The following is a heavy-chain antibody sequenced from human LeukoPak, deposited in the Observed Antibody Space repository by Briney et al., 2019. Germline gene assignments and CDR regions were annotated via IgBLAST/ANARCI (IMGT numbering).Heavy chain of an antibody. CDR2: INQNGREQ. Sequence: GGSLRLSCATSGFAFSRYWMNWVRQAPGKGLEWVANINQNGREQYYGDSVKGRFTVSRDNSKNSLYLQVNSLRAEDTAVYYCATDNWRSFDYWGQGTLVTVSS. J-gene: IGHJ4*02. D-gene: IGHD3-3*01. V-gene: IGHV3-7*01. CDR3: ATDNWRSFDY. CDR1: GFAFSRYW.